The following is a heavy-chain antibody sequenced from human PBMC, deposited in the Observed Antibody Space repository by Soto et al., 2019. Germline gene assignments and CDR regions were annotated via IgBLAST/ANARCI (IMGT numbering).Heavy chain of an antibody. J-gene: IGHJ4*02. CDR2: VSGSGDST. Sequence: GGSLRLSCVVSGFSFSSYAMSWVRQAPGKGLEWVSSVSGSGDSTYYAGSVRGRFTISRDNSKNTLYLQMNSLRVEDTAIYYCAKDGRVIFGVVNFDYWGQGTLVTVSS. V-gene: IGHV3-23*01. CDR1: GFSFSSYA. D-gene: IGHD3-3*01. CDR3: AKDGRVIFGVVNFDY.